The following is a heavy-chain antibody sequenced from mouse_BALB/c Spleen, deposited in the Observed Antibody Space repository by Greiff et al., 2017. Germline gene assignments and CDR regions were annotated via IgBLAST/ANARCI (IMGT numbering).Heavy chain of an antibody. Sequence: EVKVVESGGGLVQPGGSLRLSCATSGFTFSDFYMEWVRQPPGKRLEWIAASRNKANDYTTEYSASVKGRFIVSRDTSQSILYLQMNALRAEDTAIYYCARLWSVYWYFDVWGAGTTVTVSS. CDR3: ARLWSVYWYFDV. D-gene: IGHD1-1*02. CDR2: SRNKANDYTT. CDR1: GFTFSDFY. V-gene: IGHV7-1*02. J-gene: IGHJ1*01.